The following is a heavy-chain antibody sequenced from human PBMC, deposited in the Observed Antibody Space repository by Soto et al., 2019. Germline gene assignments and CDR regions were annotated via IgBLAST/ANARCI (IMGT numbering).Heavy chain of an antibody. Sequence: QLQLQESGPGLVKPSETLSLTCTVSGGSISSSSYYWGWIRQPPGKGLEWIGSIYYSGSTYYNPSLKSRVTISVDTSKNQFSLKLSSVTAADTAVYYCARQPIYSGYVGYFDYWGQGTLVTVSS. CDR2: IYYSGST. CDR1: GGSISSSSYY. V-gene: IGHV4-39*01. J-gene: IGHJ4*02. D-gene: IGHD5-12*01. CDR3: ARQPIYSGYVGYFDY.